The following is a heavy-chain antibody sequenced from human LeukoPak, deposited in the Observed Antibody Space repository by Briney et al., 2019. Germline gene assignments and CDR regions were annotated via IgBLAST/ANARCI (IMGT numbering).Heavy chain of an antibody. V-gene: IGHV3-21*01. J-gene: IGHJ1*01. Sequence: PGGSLRLSCAASGFTFSDYSMNWVRQAPGKGLEWVSSISRRSRHLYYAGSVKGRFTISRDNAKNSLYLQMNSLRAEDMAVYHCVRDLMGAGGTTAYFHHWGRGTLVTVSS. D-gene: IGHD1-1*01. CDR3: VRDLMGAGGTTAYFHH. CDR2: ISRRSRHL. CDR1: GFTFSDYS.